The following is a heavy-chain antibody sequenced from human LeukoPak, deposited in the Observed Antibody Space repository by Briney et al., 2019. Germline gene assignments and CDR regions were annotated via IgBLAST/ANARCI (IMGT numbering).Heavy chain of an antibody. CDR3: AKGDSSSPYNYFDY. Sequence: GGSLRLSCAASGFTFSIYALSWVRQAPGKGLEWVSVLGGSETSTSYADSVKGRFTISRDNSKNTLYLQMNSLRTEDTAVYYCAKGDSSSPYNYFDYWGQGTLVTVSS. J-gene: IGHJ4*02. V-gene: IGHV3-23*01. CDR2: LGGSETST. D-gene: IGHD6-13*01. CDR1: GFTFSIYA.